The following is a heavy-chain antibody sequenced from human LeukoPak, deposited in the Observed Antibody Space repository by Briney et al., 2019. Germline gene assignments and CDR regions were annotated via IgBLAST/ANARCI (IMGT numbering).Heavy chain of an antibody. CDR3: ARGGSYYGYFDY. CDR2: IYYSGST. Sequence: SETLSLTCTVSGGSISSYYWSWIRQPPGKGLEWIGYIYYSGSTNYNPSLKSRVTISINASKNQFSLKLSSVTAADTAAYYCARGGSYYGYFDYWGQGTLVTVSS. D-gene: IGHD1-26*01. V-gene: IGHV4-59*01. J-gene: IGHJ4*02. CDR1: GGSISSYY.